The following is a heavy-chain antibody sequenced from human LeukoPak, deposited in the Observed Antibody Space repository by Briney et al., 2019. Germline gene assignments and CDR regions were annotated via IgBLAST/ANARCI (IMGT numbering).Heavy chain of an antibody. J-gene: IGHJ4*02. CDR3: ARDGRGYSYGLGY. V-gene: IGHV3-21*01. Sequence: GGSLRFSCAASGFTFSSYSMNWVRQAPGKGLEWVSSISSSSSYIYYADSVKGRFTISRDNAKNSLYLQMNSLRAEDTAVYYCARDGRGYSYGLGYWGQGTLVTVSS. D-gene: IGHD5-18*01. CDR2: ISSSSSYI. CDR1: GFTFSSYS.